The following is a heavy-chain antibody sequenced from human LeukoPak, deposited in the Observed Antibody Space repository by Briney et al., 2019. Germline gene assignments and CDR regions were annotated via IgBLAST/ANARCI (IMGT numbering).Heavy chain of an antibody. D-gene: IGHD4-17*01. J-gene: IGHJ6*03. V-gene: IGHV1-18*01. CDR2: ISPYNGNT. Sequence: GASVTVSCKASGYTFTSYGITWVRQAPGQGLAWMGWISPYNGNTNYVQKLQGRVTMTTDISTSTAYMELRSLRSDDTAVYYCARDQGGDYRYYYYYYMDVWGKGTTVTVSS. CDR1: GYTFTSYG. CDR3: ARDQGGDYRYYYYYYMDV.